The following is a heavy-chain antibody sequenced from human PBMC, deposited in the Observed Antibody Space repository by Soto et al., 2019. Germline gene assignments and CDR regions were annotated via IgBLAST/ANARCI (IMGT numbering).Heavy chain of an antibody. V-gene: IGHV4-30-4*01. CDR1: GGSISTVNYW. D-gene: IGHD7-27*01. Sequence: QVQLQESGPGLVKPSQTLSLTCTVSGGSISTVNYWWSWIRHSPDMGLEWIGHIYNGGSTYNNPSLGRRVTMSGDTSKNRRSLTLSSVSAADTAVYYCARGPSGDKVASWGQGTLVTVSS. J-gene: IGHJ4*02. CDR2: IYNGGST. CDR3: ARGPSGDKVAS.